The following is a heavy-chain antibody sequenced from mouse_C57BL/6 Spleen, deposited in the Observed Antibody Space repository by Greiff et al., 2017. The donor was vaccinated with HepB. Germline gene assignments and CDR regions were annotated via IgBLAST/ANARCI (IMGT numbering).Heavy chain of an antibody. CDR1: GYTFTDYY. V-gene: IGHV1-26*01. CDR2: INPNNGGT. Sequence: VQLQQSGPELVKPGASVKISCKASGYTFTDYYMNWVKQSHGKSLEWIGDINPNNGGTSYNQKFKGKATLTVDKYSSTAYMELRSLTSEDSAVYYCAREEPKFGFPAWFAYWGQGTLVTVSA. CDR3: AREEPKFGFPAWFAY. J-gene: IGHJ3*01.